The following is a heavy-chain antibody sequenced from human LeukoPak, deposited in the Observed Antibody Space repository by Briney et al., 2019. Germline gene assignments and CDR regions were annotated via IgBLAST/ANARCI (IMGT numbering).Heavy chain of an antibody. J-gene: IGHJ5*01. V-gene: IGHV1-46*01. CDR1: GYSFTNFY. CDR2: INPSGGST. Sequence: EASVKVSCRASGYSFTNFYIHWVRQAPGQGLEWMGIINPSGGSTNYAQKFQGRVTMTSDTSASTVYMDLSSLRSEDTAIYYCARDKSSANWLDSWGQGTPVTVSS. CDR3: ARDKSSANWLDS. D-gene: IGHD3-10*01.